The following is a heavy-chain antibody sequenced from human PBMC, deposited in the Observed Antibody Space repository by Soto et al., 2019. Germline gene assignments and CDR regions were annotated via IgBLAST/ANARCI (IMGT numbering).Heavy chain of an antibody. J-gene: IGHJ6*02. CDR3: ERGDIVVVPAALLYYGMDV. V-gene: IGHV1-69*01. D-gene: IGHD2-2*02. CDR2: IIPIFGTA. CDR1: GGTFSSYA. Sequence: QVQLVQSGAEVKKPGSSVKVSCKASGGTFSSYAISWVRQAPGQGLEWMGGIIPIFGTANYAQKFQGRVTITADESTSTAYMELSSLRSGDTAVYYCERGDIVVVPAALLYYGMDVWGQGTTVTVSS.